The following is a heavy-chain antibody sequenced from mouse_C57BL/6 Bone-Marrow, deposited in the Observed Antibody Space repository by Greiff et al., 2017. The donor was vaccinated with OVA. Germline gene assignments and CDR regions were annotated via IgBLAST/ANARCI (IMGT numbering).Heavy chain of an antibody. J-gene: IGHJ1*03. CDR2: IYPRSGNT. V-gene: IGHV1-81*01. CDR1: GYTFTSYG. D-gene: IGHD4-1*01. Sequence: VKLMESGAELARPGASVKLSCKASGYTFTSYGISWVKQRTGQGLEWIGEIYPRSGNTYYNEKFKGKATLTADKSSSTAYMELRSLTSEDSAVYFCARFLTGDWYFDVWGTGTTVTVSS. CDR3: ARFLTGDWYFDV.